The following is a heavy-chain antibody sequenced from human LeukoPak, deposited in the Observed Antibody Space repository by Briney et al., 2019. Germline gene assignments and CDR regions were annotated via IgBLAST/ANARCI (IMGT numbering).Heavy chain of an antibody. CDR2: IYFSGST. D-gene: IGHD3-3*01. Sequence: SENVSLTCTVSGGSIRSYYWSWIRQPPGKGLEWIGYIYFSGSTSYNPSLKSRVTISVDRSKNQFSLKLSSVAAADTAVYYCARSYDTNFDYWGQGTLVTVSS. CDR1: GGSIRSYY. V-gene: IGHV4-59*01. CDR3: ARSYDTNFDY. J-gene: IGHJ4*02.